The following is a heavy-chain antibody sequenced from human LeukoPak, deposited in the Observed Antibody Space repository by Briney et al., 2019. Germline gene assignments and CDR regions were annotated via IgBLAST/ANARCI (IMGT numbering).Heavy chain of an antibody. V-gene: IGHV4-61*01. D-gene: IGHD3-3*01. J-gene: IGHJ5*02. Sequence: PSQTLSLTCTVSGGSISSGSYYWSWIRQPPGKGLEWIGYVYYSGTTSYNPSLKSRVTILGDTSKNQFSLKLSSVTAADTAVYYCARAAEDFWSGYFSWGQGTLVTVSS. CDR3: ARAAEDFWSGYFS. CDR1: GGSISSGSYY. CDR2: VYYSGTT.